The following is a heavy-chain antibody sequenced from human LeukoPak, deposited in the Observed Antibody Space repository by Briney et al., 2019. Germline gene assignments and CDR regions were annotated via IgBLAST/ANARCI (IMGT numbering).Heavy chain of an antibody. CDR1: AFTFSSYG. CDR3: AKTTCSGGSCYLDAFDI. V-gene: IGHV3-30*18. J-gene: IGHJ3*02. CDR2: ISYDGSNK. Sequence: GGSLRLSCAASAFTFSSYGMHWVRQAPGKGLGWVAVISYDGSNKYYADSVKGRFTISRDNSKNTLYLQMNSLRAEDTAVYYCAKTTCSGGSCYLDAFDIWGQGTMVTVSS. D-gene: IGHD2-15*01.